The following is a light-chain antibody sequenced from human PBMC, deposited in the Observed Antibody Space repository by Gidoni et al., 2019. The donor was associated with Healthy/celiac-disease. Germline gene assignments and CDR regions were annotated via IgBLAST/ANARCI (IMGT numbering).Light chain of an antibody. Sequence: DIVLTQSPGTLSLSPGERATLSCRASQSVSSSYLAWYQQKPGQAPRLLIYGASSRATGIPDRLSGSGSGTDFTLTISRLEPEDFAVYYCQQYGSSQITFGQGTRLEIK. V-gene: IGKV3-20*01. CDR2: GAS. J-gene: IGKJ5*01. CDR3: QQYGSSQIT. CDR1: QSVSSSY.